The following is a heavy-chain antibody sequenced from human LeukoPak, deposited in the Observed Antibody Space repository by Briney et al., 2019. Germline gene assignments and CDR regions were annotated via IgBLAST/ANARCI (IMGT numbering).Heavy chain of an antibody. CDR3: ARGRWSATTASYYLDF. CDR2: INAGNGNT. D-gene: IGHD5-24*01. J-gene: IGHJ4*02. Sequence: ASVKVSCKASGYTFTSYAMHWVRQAPGQRLEWMGWINAGNGNTRYSQRFQGRVTITRDTSAGTAYMELSSLTSEDTAVYYCARGRWSATTASYYLDFWGQGTLVTVSS. V-gene: IGHV1-3*01. CDR1: GYTFTSYA.